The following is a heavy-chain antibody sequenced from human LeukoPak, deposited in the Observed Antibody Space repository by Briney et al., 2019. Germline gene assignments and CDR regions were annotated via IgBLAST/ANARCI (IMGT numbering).Heavy chain of an antibody. V-gene: IGHV3-7*01. CDR2: IKHGGSEV. D-gene: IGHD3-3*01. CDR3: ATDRGWRTSGYYLYYFES. Sequence: GGSLRLSCAASGFILSGYFMSWVRQAPGKGLEWVASIKHGGSEVYYVDSVRGRFTISRDNTKSSLYLQMSSLRAEDTAVYYCATDRGWRTSGYYLYYFESWGQGTLVTVSS. J-gene: IGHJ4*02. CDR1: GFILSGYF.